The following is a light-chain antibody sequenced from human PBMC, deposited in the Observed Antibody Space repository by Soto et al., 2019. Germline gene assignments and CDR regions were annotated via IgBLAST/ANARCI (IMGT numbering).Light chain of an antibody. J-gene: IGLJ1*01. CDR2: EVS. CDR3: SSYTSSNTDV. Sequence: QSVLTQPASVSGSPGQSITISCTGTSSDIGSYNFVSWYRHHPGKAPKLMIFEVSNRPLGVSNRFSGSKSGNTASLTISGLRVEEGADYYCSSYTSSNTDVFGRGTKVT. CDR1: SSDIGSYNF. V-gene: IGLV2-14*01.